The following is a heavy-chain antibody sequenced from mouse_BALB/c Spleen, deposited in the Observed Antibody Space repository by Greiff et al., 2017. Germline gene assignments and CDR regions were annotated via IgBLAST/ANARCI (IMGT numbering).Heavy chain of an antibody. J-gene: IGHJ3*01. CDR3: ARDYYGSRFAY. Sequence: QLQQSGPELVKPGASVKMSCKASGYTFTSYVMHWVKQKPGQGLEWIGGINPNNGGTSYNQKFKGKATLTVDKSSSTAYMELRSLTSEDSAVYYCARDYYGSRFAYWGQGTLVTVSA. CDR1: GYTFTSYV. V-gene: IGHV1-14*01. CDR2: INPNNGGT. D-gene: IGHD1-1*01.